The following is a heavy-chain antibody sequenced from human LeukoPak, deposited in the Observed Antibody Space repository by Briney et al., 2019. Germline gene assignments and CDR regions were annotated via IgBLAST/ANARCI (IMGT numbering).Heavy chain of an antibody. Sequence: SVKVSCKASGGTFSSYAISWVRQAPGQGLEWMGRIIPILGIANYAQKFQGRVTITADKTTSTAYMELSSLRSEDTAVYYCAISTWIQLWLQVYWGQGTLVTVSS. D-gene: IGHD5-18*01. J-gene: IGHJ4*02. CDR3: AISTWIQLWLQVY. CDR1: GGTFSSYA. V-gene: IGHV1-69*04. CDR2: IIPILGIA.